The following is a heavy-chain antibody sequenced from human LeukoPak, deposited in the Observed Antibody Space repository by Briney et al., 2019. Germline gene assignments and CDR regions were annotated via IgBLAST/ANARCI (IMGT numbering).Heavy chain of an antibody. J-gene: IGHJ6*03. Sequence: GGSLRLSCAASGFTSSDFYMSWIRQAPGKGLEWVSYISSSGSTIYFADSVKGRFTISRDNAKNSLYLQMNSLRAEDTAVYYCARASKGYSYGYGYYYYYMDVWGKGTTVTISS. V-gene: IGHV3-11*01. CDR3: ARASKGYSYGYGYYYYYMDV. CDR1: GFTSSDFY. D-gene: IGHD5-18*01. CDR2: ISSSGSTI.